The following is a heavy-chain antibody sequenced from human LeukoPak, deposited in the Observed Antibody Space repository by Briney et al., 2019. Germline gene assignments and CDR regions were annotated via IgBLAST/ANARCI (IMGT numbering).Heavy chain of an antibody. V-gene: IGHV4-34*01. CDR1: GGSFSAYH. CDR3: ARGRIGTSRIDY. J-gene: IGHJ4*02. Sequence: SETLSLTCTVYGGSFSAYHWSWIRQPPGKGLEWIGAINHRGGTNYTPSLKSRVTISLDTSQNQFSLKPSSVTAADTAVYYCARGRIGTSRIDYWGQGTLVTVSS. CDR2: INHRGGT. D-gene: IGHD6-13*01.